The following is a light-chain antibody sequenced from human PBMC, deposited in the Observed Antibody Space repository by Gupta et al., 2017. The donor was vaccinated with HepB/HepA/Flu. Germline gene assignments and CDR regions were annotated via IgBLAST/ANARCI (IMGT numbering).Light chain of an antibody. CDR2: DAS. CDR3: QQRYSSLT. CDR1: QSIGSF. V-gene: IGKV3-11*01. J-gene: IGKJ2*01. Sequence: EIILTQSPATLSMSPGERATLSCRASQSIGSFLAWYQQKPGQAPRLIISDASNRATGISARFSGSGSATDFTLTSSRLEHEDFAVYYGQQRYSSLTFGQGTKMEIK.